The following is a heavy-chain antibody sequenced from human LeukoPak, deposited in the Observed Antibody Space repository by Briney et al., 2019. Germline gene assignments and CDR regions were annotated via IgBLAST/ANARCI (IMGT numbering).Heavy chain of an antibody. J-gene: IGHJ6*03. CDR1: GFTFSGSA. D-gene: IGHD5-12*01. CDR3: TIVATIEGAFMDV. V-gene: IGHV3-73*01. CDR2: IRSKANSYAT. Sequence: PGGSLRLSCAASGFTFSGSAMHWVRQASGKGLEWVGRIRSKANSYATAYAASVKGRFTISRDDSKNTAYLQMNSLKTEDTAVYYCTIVATIEGAFMDVWGKGTTVTVSS.